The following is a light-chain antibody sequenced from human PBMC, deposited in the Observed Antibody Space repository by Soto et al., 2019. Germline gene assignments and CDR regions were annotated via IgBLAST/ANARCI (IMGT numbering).Light chain of an antibody. CDR2: GAS. V-gene: IGKV3-20*01. Sequence: EIVLTQSPGTLSLSPGERATLSCRASQSVSSSYLAWYQQKPGQAPRLLIYGASSRATGIPDRFSGSGSGXXXXXTISRLEPEDFAVYYCQQYGSSSLFTFGPGTKVDIK. J-gene: IGKJ3*01. CDR1: QSVSSSY. CDR3: QQYGSSSLFT.